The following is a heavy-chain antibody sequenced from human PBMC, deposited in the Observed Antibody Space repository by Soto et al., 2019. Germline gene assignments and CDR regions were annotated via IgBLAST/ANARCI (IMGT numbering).Heavy chain of an antibody. Sequence: EVQLLESGGGLVQPGGSLRLSCAAAGFTFSNYALTWVRQSPGKALEWVSTFIGRGGSTYYADSVRGRFTISRDNSKNTLCLQMNRLRVSDTAIFYCARDCTGDTWPCLEGWCQGRTVSVSS. J-gene: IGHJ6*02. D-gene: IGHD2-8*02. CDR3: ARDCTGDTWPCLEG. V-gene: IGHV3-23*01. CDR1: GFTFSNYA. CDR2: FIGRGGST.